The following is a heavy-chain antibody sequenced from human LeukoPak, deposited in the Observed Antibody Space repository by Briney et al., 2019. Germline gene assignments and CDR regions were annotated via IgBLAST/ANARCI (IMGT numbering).Heavy chain of an antibody. Sequence: GGSLRLSCAVSGFTFSNYWMSWVRQAPGKGLEWVDNIKQDESEKYYVDSVKGRFTISRDNARNSLYLQMNSLRAEDTATYYCVRDKIVGASNFDYWGQGTLVTVSS. CDR3: VRDKIVGASNFDY. CDR1: GFTFSNYW. CDR2: IKQDESEK. J-gene: IGHJ4*02. D-gene: IGHD1-26*01. V-gene: IGHV3-7*01.